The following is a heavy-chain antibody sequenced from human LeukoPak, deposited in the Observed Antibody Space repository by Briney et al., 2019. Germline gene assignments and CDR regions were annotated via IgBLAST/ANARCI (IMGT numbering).Heavy chain of an antibody. CDR2: IYYSGST. J-gene: IGHJ6*03. V-gene: IGHV4-34*01. CDR1: GGSFSGYY. Sequence: SETLSLTCAVYGGSFSGYYWSWIRQPPGKGLEWIGSIYYSGSTYYNPSLKSRVTISVDTSKNQFSLKLSSVTAADTAVYYCASLNYYYYYMDVWGKGTPVTISS. CDR3: ASLNYYYYYMDV.